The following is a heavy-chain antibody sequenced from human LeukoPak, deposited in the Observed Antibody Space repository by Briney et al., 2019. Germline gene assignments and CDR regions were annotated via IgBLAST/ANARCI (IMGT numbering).Heavy chain of an antibody. V-gene: IGHV3-30*18. CDR3: AKGTYSYGYPPDY. CDR2: ISYDGSNK. CDR1: GFTFSSYG. D-gene: IGHD5-18*01. Sequence: GRSLRLSCAASGFTFSSYGMHWVRQAPGKGLGWVAVISYDGSNKYYADSVKGRFTISRDNSKNTLYLQMNSLRAEDTAVYYCAKGTYSYGYPPDYWGQGTLVTVSS. J-gene: IGHJ4*02.